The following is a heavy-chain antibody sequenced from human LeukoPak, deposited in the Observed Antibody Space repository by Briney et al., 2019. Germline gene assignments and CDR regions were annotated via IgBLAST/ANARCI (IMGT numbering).Heavy chain of an antibody. J-gene: IGHJ6*02. CDR1: GYTFTGYY. D-gene: IGHD2-2*01. CDR3: ARDPRYCSSTSCWANVYYYYGMDV. Sequence: GASVKVSCKASGYTFTGYYMHWVRQAPGQGLEWMGWISAYNGNTNYAQKLQGRVTMTTDTSTSTAYMELRSLRSDDTAVYYCARDPRYCSSTSCWANVYYYYGMDVWGQGTTVTVSS. CDR2: ISAYNGNT. V-gene: IGHV1-18*04.